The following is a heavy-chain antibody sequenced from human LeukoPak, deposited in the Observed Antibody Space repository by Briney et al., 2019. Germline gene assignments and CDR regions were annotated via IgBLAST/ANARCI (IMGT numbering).Heavy chain of an antibody. CDR3: ARVPADSSGPGNWFDS. J-gene: IGHJ5*01. CDR2: INAGNGNT. D-gene: IGHD3-22*01. Sequence: ASVKVSCKASGYTFTSYAMHWVRQAPGQRLEWMGWINAGNGNTKYSQKFQGRVTITRDTSASTAYMELSSLRSEDTAVYYCARVPADSSGPGNWFDSWGQGTLVTVSS. CDR1: GYTFTSYA. V-gene: IGHV1-3*01.